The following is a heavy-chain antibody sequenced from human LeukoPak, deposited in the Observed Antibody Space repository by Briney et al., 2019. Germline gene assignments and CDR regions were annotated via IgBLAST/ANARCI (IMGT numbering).Heavy chain of an antibody. J-gene: IGHJ5*02. Sequence: ASVKVSCKASGYTFTGYYMHWVRQAPGQGLEWMGWINPNSGGTNYAQKFQGRVTMTRDTSISTAYMEPSRLRSDDTAVYYCARNAYDFWSGYYTRGWFDPWGQGTLVTVSS. CDR1: GYTFTGYY. CDR3: ARNAYDFWSGYYTRGWFDP. V-gene: IGHV1-2*02. CDR2: INPNSGGT. D-gene: IGHD3-3*01.